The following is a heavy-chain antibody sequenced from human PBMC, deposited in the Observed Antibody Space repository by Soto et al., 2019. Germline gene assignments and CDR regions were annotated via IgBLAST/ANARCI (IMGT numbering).Heavy chain of an antibody. CDR3: ARDVRATYYYDSSGSLDY. V-gene: IGHV1-46*01. CDR1: GYTFTSYY. D-gene: IGHD3-22*01. Sequence: GASVKVSCKAPGYTFTSYYMHWVRQAPGQGLEWMGIINPSGGSTSYAQKFQGRVTMTRDTSTSTVYMELSSLRSEDTAVYYCARDVRATYYYDSSGSLDYWGQGTLVTVSS. CDR2: INPSGGST. J-gene: IGHJ4*02.